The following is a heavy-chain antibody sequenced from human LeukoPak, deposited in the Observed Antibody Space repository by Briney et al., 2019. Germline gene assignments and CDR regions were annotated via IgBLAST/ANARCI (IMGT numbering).Heavy chain of an antibody. Sequence: SETLSLTCAVFGGSLSGYYWSWIRQPPGKGLEWIGEITYDGSTNYNPSLKSRVTISVDTSKIQFSLNLSSVTAADTAVYYCARGLASGYPPIPFDYWGQGTQVTVSS. J-gene: IGHJ4*02. CDR2: ITYDGST. D-gene: IGHD3-3*01. CDR3: ARGLASGYPPIPFDY. CDR1: GGSLSGYY. V-gene: IGHV4-34*01.